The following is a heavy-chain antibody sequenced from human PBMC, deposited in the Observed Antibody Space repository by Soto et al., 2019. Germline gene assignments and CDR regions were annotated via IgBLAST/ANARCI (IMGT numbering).Heavy chain of an antibody. D-gene: IGHD3-3*01. J-gene: IGHJ5*02. CDR1: GGTISGYY. Sequence: SETLSLTCSVSGGTISGYYWTWIRQPAGKGLEWIGRIYSSGNTKYNPSLQSRVTMSLDTSNNQFSLRLTSVTAADTAVYYCARGQRFSDWFDPWGQGTLVTVPQ. CDR2: IYSSGNT. CDR3: ARGQRFSDWFDP. V-gene: IGHV4-4*07.